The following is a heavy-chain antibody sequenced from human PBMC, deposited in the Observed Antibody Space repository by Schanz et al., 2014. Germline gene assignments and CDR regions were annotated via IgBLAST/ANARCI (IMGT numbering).Heavy chain of an antibody. J-gene: IGHJ4*02. Sequence: VQLVESGGGLVQPGGSLRLSCAVSGFTFSSYAMSWVRQAPGKGLEWVAVIWYDGSNKYYADSVKGRFTISRDNSKNTLFLQMNSLRAEDTAVYYCARDHTTESYYSAGPPIDYWGQGTLLTVSS. V-gene: IGHV3-33*08. CDR2: IWYDGSNK. CDR1: GFTFSSYA. CDR3: ARDHTTESYYSAGPPIDY. D-gene: IGHD1-26*01.